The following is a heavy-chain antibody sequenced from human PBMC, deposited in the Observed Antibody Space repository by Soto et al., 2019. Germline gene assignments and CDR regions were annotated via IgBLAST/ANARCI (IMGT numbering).Heavy chain of an antibody. CDR1: GGSISSYY. CDR2: IYYSGST. CDR3: ARIIDFWRRNWFDP. D-gene: IGHD3-3*01. V-gene: IGHV4-59*01. Sequence: SETLSLTCTVSGGSISSYYWSWIRQPPGKGLEWLAYIYYSGSTNYNPSLKSRVTMSVDTSKNQFSLKLTSLTAADTAVYYCARIIDFWRRNWFDPWGQGILVTSPQ. J-gene: IGHJ5*02.